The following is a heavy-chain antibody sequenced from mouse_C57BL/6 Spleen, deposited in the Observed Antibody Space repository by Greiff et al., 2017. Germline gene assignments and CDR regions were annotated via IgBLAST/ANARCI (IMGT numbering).Heavy chain of an antibody. CDR3: ARGDYYGQAWFAY. V-gene: IGHV5-17*01. D-gene: IGHD1-1*01. J-gene: IGHJ3*01. Sequence: EVQGVESGGGLVKPGGSLKLSCAASGFTFSDYGMHWVRQAPEKGLEWVAYISSGSSTIYYADTVKGRFTISRDNAKNTLFLQMTSLRSEDTAMYYCARGDYYGQAWFAYWGQGTLVTVSA. CDR1: GFTFSDYG. CDR2: ISSGSSTI.